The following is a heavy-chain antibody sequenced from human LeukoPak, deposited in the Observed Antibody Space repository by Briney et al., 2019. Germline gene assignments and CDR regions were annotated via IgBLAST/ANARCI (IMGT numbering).Heavy chain of an antibody. Sequence: SQALSLTCSVSGGSIGSDGYYWNWIRQHPGKGLEWIGYIYYSGSASYNPSLKSRVTISVDTSKNQFSLRLSSVTAADTAVYYCARVSYYGFSGDSWGQGSLVTVSS. D-gene: IGHD3-10*01. J-gene: IGHJ4*02. CDR1: GGSIGSDGYY. CDR3: ARVSYYGFSGDS. V-gene: IGHV4-31*03. CDR2: IYYSGSA.